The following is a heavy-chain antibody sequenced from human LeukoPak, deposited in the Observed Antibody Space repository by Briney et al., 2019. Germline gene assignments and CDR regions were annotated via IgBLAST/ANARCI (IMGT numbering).Heavy chain of an antibody. V-gene: IGHV4-4*02. J-gene: IGHJ4*02. Sequence: SGTLSLTCAVSGGSISSNNWWGWVRQPPGRGLEWIGEIYHSGSPNYNPSLKSRVTISVDKSRNHFSLKLSSVTAADTAVYYCAREDEGGAYFDYWGQGTLVTVSS. CDR1: GGSISSNNW. CDR2: IYHSGSP. CDR3: AREDEGGAYFDY. D-gene: IGHD3-16*01.